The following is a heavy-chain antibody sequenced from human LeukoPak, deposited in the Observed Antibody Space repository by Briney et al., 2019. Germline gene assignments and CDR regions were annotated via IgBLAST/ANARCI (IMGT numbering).Heavy chain of an antibody. CDR3: AKDPVAARPAFFDY. CDR2: ISGSGGST. J-gene: IGHJ4*02. V-gene: IGHV3-23*01. CDR1: GFTFSSYS. D-gene: IGHD6-6*01. Sequence: GGSLRLSCAASGFTFSSYSMNWVRQAPGKGLEWVSAISGSGGSTYYADSVKGRFTISRDNSKNTLYLQMNSLRAEDTAVYYCAKDPVAARPAFFDYWGQGTLVTVSS.